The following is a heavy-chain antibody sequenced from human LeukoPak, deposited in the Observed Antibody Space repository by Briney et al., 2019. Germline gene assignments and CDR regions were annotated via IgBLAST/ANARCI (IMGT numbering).Heavy chain of an antibody. CDR3: AYYSSSSDDAFDI. J-gene: IGHJ3*02. D-gene: IGHD6-6*01. V-gene: IGHV1-2*02. Sequence: ASVKVSCKASGYTFTGYYMHWVRRAPGQGLEWMGWINPNSGGTNYAQKFQGRVTMTRDTSISTAYMELSRLRSDDTAVYYCAYYSSSSDDAFDIWGQGTMVTVSS. CDR1: GYTFTGYY. CDR2: INPNSGGT.